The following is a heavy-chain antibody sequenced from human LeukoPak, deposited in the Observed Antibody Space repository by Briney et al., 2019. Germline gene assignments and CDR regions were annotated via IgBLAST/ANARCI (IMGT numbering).Heavy chain of an antibody. Sequence: ASVKVSCKASGGTFSSYAISWVRQAPGQGLEWMGWISAYNGNTNYAQKLQGRVTMTTDTSTSTACMELRSLRSDDTAVYYCARDTYYDSSAEEDYWGQGTLVTVSS. V-gene: IGHV1-18*01. CDR2: ISAYNGNT. CDR1: GGTFSSYA. CDR3: ARDTYYDSSAEEDY. J-gene: IGHJ4*02. D-gene: IGHD3-22*01.